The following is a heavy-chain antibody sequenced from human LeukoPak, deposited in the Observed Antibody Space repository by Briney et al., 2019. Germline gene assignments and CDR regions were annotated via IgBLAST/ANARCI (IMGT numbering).Heavy chain of an antibody. Sequence: GGSLRLSCAASGFTVSSGYMSWVRQAPGKGLEWVSLIYSGGSTYYAASVKGRFIISRDNSKNTLYLQMNSLRPEDTAVYYCAKGYNYAYEYWGQGTLVTVSS. CDR3: AKGYNYAYEY. J-gene: IGHJ4*02. CDR1: GFTVSSGY. CDR2: IYSGGST. D-gene: IGHD5-18*01. V-gene: IGHV3-53*01.